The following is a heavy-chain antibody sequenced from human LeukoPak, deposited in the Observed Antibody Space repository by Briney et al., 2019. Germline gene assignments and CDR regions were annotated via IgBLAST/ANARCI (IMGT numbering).Heavy chain of an antibody. CDR2: INPNSGGT. D-gene: IGHD2-15*01. Sequence: ASVKVSCKASEYTFTGYYLHWVRQAPAQGLEWMGWINPNSGGTKYAQNFQGRVSMTRDTSISTAYMELSRLRSDDTAVYYCARGYCSGGNCYNPPFDYWGQGTLVTVSS. CDR3: ARGYCSGGNCYNPPFDY. J-gene: IGHJ4*02. CDR1: EYTFTGYY. V-gene: IGHV1-2*02.